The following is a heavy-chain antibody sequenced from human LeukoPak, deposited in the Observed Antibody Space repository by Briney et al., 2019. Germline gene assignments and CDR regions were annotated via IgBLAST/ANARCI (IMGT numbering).Heavy chain of an antibody. D-gene: IGHD6-19*01. Sequence: GESLQISCQGSGYSFTNSWTGWVRQMPGKGLEWMGIIYPGDSDTRYSPSFQGQVTISADKSISTAYLQWSSLKASDTAMYYCARQADWQWPYYFDYWGQGTLVAVSS. CDR2: IYPGDSDT. CDR3: ARQADWQWPYYFDY. CDR1: GYSFTNSW. V-gene: IGHV5-51*01. J-gene: IGHJ4*02.